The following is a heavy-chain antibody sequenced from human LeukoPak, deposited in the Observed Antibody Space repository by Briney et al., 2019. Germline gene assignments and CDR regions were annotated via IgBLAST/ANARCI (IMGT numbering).Heavy chain of an antibody. Sequence: ASVKVSCKASGYTFTNFGLSWVRQAPGQGLEWMGWINPNSGGTNYAQKFQGRVTMTRDTSISTAYMELSRLRSDVTAVYYCARLYSGYDSSWFDPWGQGTLVTVSS. V-gene: IGHV1-2*02. CDR3: ARLYSGYDSSWFDP. CDR1: GYTFTNFG. D-gene: IGHD5-12*01. CDR2: INPNSGGT. J-gene: IGHJ5*02.